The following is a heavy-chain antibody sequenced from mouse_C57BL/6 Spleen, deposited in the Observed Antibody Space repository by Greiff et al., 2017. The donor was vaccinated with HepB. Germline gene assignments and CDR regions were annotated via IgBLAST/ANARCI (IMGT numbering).Heavy chain of an antibody. Sequence: VQGVESGPGLVAPSQSLSITCTVSGFSLTSYAISWVRQPPGKGLEWLGVIWTGGGTNYNSALISRLSISKDNSKSQVFLKMNSLQTDDTGRYYWARSTSGIHEGSYAMDYWGQGTSVTVSS. D-gene: IGHD6-1*01. V-gene: IGHV2-9-1*01. J-gene: IGHJ4*01. CDR3: ARSTSGIHEGSYAMDY. CDR1: GFSLTSYA. CDR2: IWTGGGT.